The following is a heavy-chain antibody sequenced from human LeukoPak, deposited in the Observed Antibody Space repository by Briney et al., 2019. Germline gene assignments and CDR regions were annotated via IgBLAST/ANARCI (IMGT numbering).Heavy chain of an antibody. D-gene: IGHD3-22*01. Sequence: ASVKVSCKASGYTFTGYYMHWVRQAPGQGLEWMGWINPNSGGTNYAQKFQGRVTMTRDTSISTAYMELSRLRSDDTAVYYCARDLYYYDSSGPNYFDYWGQGTLVTVSS. CDR1: GYTFTGYY. V-gene: IGHV1-2*02. CDR3: ARDLYYYDSSGPNYFDY. J-gene: IGHJ4*02. CDR2: INPNSGGT.